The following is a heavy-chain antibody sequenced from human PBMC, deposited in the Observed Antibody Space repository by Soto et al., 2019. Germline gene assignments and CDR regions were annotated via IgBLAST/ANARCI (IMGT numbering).Heavy chain of an antibody. J-gene: IGHJ4*02. CDR3: AKNQERELPRVIDF. Sequence: PGGSLRLSCAASGFSVRTNYMSWVRQAPGKGLDWVSVFESGGSTYYADSVKGRFTISRDNSKNTLYLQMNSLRAEDTAVYYCAKNQERELPRVIDFWGQGTLVTVSS. D-gene: IGHD1-7*01. CDR2: FESGGST. CDR1: GFSVRTNY. V-gene: IGHV3-53*01.